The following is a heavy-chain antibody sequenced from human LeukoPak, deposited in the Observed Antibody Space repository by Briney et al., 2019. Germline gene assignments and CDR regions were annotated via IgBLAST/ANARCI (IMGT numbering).Heavy chain of an antibody. J-gene: IGHJ3*01. Sequence: GSLQISCKASGYRFASYWIGWAGQMPGKGLAWMGFIYPGDSDTRYSPSFQGQVTISADKSTSTAYLQSSKLRAPDTPMYLSARPLDPGTTSGFDLWGQGTMVTVSS. CDR3: ARPLDPGTTSGFDL. CDR2: IYPGDSDT. CDR1: GYRFASYW. V-gene: IGHV5-51*01. D-gene: IGHD3-10*01.